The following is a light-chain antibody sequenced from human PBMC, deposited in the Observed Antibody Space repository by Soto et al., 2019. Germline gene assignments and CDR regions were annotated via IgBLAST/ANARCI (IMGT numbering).Light chain of an antibody. CDR2: KAS. Sequence: DIQMTQSPSTLTASVGDRITITCRASQSISNWLAWYQQRSGKAPKLLIYKASRLGSGVPSRFSGSGSGTHFTLTISSLQPDDFATYYCQQYDSSPWTFGQGTTVEVK. CDR3: QQYDSSPWT. CDR1: QSISNW. V-gene: IGKV1-5*03. J-gene: IGKJ1*01.